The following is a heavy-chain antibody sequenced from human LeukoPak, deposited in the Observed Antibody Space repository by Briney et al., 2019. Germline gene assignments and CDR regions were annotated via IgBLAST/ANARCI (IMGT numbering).Heavy chain of an antibody. J-gene: IGHJ5*02. Sequence: ASVKVSCKASGYTFTGYYMYWVRQAPGQGLEWMGWINPNSGGTNYAQKFQGRVTMTSDTSISTAYMELSRLRSDDTAVYYCARFVVGLTMVRGAPSWFDPWGQGTLVTVSS. V-gene: IGHV1-2*02. CDR2: INPNSGGT. CDR3: ARFVVGLTMVRGAPSWFDP. CDR1: GYTFTGYY. D-gene: IGHD3-10*01.